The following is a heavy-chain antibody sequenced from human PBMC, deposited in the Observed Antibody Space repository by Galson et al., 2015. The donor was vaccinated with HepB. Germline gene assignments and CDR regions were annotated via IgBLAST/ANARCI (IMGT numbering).Heavy chain of an antibody. J-gene: IGHJ4*02. Sequence: AVYGGSFSGYYWSWIRQPPGKGLEWIGEINHSGSTNYNPSLKSRVTISVDTSKNQFSLKLSSVTAADTAVYYCARDGTGYDFWRGSPRRYFDYWGQGTLVTVSS. CDR3: ARDGTGYDFWRGSPRRYFDY. D-gene: IGHD3-3*01. CDR1: GGSFSGYY. CDR2: INHSGST. V-gene: IGHV4-34*01.